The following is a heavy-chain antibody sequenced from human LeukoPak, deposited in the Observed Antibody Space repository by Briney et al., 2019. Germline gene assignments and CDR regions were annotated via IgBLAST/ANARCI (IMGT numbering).Heavy chain of an antibody. V-gene: IGHV4-59*01. D-gene: IGHD3-10*02. CDR3: VRVMLGTPNWFDP. Sequence: SETLSLTCTVSGGSISSYYWSWIRQPPGKGLEWIGYIYYSESTNYNPSLKSRVTISVDTSKNQFSLKLSSVTAADTAVYYCVRVMLGTPNWFDPWGQGTLVTVSS. J-gene: IGHJ5*02. CDR1: GGSISSYY. CDR2: IYYSEST.